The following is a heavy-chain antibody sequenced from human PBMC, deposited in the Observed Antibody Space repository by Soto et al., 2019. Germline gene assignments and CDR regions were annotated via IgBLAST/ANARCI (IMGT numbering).Heavy chain of an antibody. CDR2: ISYDGSNK. J-gene: IGHJ4*02. D-gene: IGHD3-16*01. Sequence: QVQLVESGGGVVQPGRSLRLSCAASGFTFSSYAMHWVRQAAGEGLEWVAVISYDGSNKYYADSVKGRFTISRDNSKNTLYLQMNRLRAEDTAVYYCARDGLLGYFDYWGQGTLVTVSS. CDR3: ARDGLLGYFDY. V-gene: IGHV3-30-3*01. CDR1: GFTFSSYA.